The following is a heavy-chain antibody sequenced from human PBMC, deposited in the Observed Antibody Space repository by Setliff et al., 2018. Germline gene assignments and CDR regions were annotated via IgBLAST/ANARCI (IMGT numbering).Heavy chain of an antibody. J-gene: IGHJ4*02. CDR2: INGDGSIT. D-gene: IGHD6-19*01. CDR3: AKSRGQWSFDY. Sequence: PGGSLRLSCAASGFTFSSYPMHWVRQAPGKGLVWVSRINGDGSITSYADSVRGRFTISRDSSKNTPYLQMNSLRAEDTAVYYCAKSRGQWSFDYWGQGTLVTVSS. CDR1: GFTFSSYP. V-gene: IGHV3-74*01.